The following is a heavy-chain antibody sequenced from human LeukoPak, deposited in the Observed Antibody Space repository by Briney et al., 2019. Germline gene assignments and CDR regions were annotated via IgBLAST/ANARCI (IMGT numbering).Heavy chain of an antibody. CDR3: ARDRTLYCTDPPCQPGAGNYYYYGMDV. Sequence: SETLSLTCTVSGASITSYLWSWIRRPPGKGLEWIGYIHDSGNTYYTPSLKSRVTISLDGSKDQFSLRLTSVTAADTAVYYCARDRTLYCTDPPCQPGAGNYYYYGMDVWGQGTTVTVSS. J-gene: IGHJ6*02. CDR1: GASITSYL. V-gene: IGHV4-59*01. D-gene: IGHD2-8*02. CDR2: IHDSGNT.